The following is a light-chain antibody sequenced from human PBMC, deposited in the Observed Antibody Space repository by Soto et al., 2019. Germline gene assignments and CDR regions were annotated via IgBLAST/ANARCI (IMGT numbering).Light chain of an antibody. CDR2: GAS. J-gene: IGKJ5*01. CDR3: QQYGTSEII. Sequence: EIVLTQSPGTLSLSPGGRATLSCRASQSVSSSYLAWYQQRPGQAPRLLIYGASSRATGIPDRFSGSGSGTDFTLTISRLEPEDFAVYFCQQYGTSEIIFGQGTRLEIK. V-gene: IGKV3-20*01. CDR1: QSVSSSY.